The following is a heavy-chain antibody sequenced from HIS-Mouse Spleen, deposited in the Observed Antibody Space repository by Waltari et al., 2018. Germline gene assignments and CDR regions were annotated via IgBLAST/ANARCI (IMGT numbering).Heavy chain of an antibody. D-gene: IGHD6-13*01. CDR2: IYYSGST. CDR1: GGFINSISYY. V-gene: IGHV4-39*07. Sequence: QLQLQESGPGLVKPSETLSRTCPVSGGFINSISYYWGGIRRPPGKGLEWIGSIYYSGSTYYNPSLKSRVTISVDTSKNQFSLKLSSVTAADTAVYYCAREIPYSSSWYDWYFDLWGRGTLVTVSS. CDR3: AREIPYSSSWYDWYFDL. J-gene: IGHJ2*01.